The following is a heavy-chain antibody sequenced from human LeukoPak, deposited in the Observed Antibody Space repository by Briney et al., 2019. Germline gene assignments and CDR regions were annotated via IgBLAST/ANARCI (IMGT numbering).Heavy chain of an antibody. D-gene: IGHD4-23*01. CDR1: GFTVSSNY. J-gene: IGHJ4*02. Sequence: PGGSLRLSCAASGFTVSSNYMSWVRQAPGKGLEWVALIPYDGSNKYYADSVKGRFAISRDNSKNTLYLQMNSLRAEDTAVYYCARDFRATVVTAGPDYWGQGTLVTVSS. CDR2: IPYDGSNK. V-gene: IGHV3-30*03. CDR3: ARDFRATVVTAGPDY.